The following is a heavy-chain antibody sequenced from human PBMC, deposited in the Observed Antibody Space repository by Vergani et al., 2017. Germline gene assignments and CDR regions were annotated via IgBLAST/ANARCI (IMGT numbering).Heavy chain of an antibody. CDR2: IIPIFGTA. Sequence: QVQLVQSGAEVKKPGSSVKVSCKASGGTFSSYAISWVRQAPGQGLEWMGRIIPIFGTANYAQEFQGRVTITADESTSTAYMELSSLRSEDTAVYYCATRIAAAGTHLYFQHWGQGTLVTVSS. CDR1: GGTFSSYA. J-gene: IGHJ1*01. D-gene: IGHD6-13*01. CDR3: ATRIAAAGTHLYFQH. V-gene: IGHV1-69*18.